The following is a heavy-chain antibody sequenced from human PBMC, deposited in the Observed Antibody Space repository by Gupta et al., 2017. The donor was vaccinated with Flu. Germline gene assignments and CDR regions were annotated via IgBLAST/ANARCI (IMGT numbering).Heavy chain of an antibody. CDR2: VFNGGNA. CDR3: VRRPKWVIVHFDY. D-gene: IGHD3-22*01. V-gene: IGHV4-39*01. Sequence: QVQLQESAPGLVKPSETLSLTCTVSGGSIGSSSYYWGWIRQPPGKGREWIGSVFNGGNAYDNPSLQSRVTISVETAKKQCSLKLNSVTAADTDVYYDVRRPKWVIVHFDYGGQGIMVTVSS. J-gene: IGHJ4*02. CDR1: GGSIGSSSYY.